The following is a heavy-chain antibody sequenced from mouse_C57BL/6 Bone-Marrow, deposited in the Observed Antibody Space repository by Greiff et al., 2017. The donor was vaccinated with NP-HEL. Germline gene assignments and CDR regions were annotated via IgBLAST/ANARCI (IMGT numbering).Heavy chain of an antibody. CDR3: ARGEGYYGSSPWFAY. CDR2: IYPGDGDT. Sequence: QVQLQQSGPELVKPGASVKISCKASGYAFSSSWMNWVKQRPGKGLEWIGRIYPGDGDTNYNGKFKGKATLTADKSSSTAYMQLSSLTSEDSAVYFCARGEGYYGSSPWFAYWGQGTLVTVSA. V-gene: IGHV1-82*01. J-gene: IGHJ3*01. CDR1: GYAFSSSW. D-gene: IGHD1-1*01.